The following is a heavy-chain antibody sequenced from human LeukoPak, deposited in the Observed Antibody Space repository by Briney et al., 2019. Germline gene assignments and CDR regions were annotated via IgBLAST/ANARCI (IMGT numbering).Heavy chain of an antibody. V-gene: IGHV3-7*01. CDR3: AELGITMIGGV. D-gene: IGHD3-10*02. CDR1: GFTFSSYW. Sequence: PGGSLRLSCAASGFTFSSYWMSWVRKAPGKGLEWVASIKQDGSEKYFVDSVKGRFTIFRDNTENSLYLQMNSLRAEDTAVYYCAELGITMIGGVWGKGTTVTISS. J-gene: IGHJ6*04. CDR2: IKQDGSEK.